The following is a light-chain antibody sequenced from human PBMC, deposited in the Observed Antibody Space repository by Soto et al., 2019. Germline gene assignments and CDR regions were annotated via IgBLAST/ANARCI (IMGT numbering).Light chain of an antibody. CDR1: QTVSSNF. CDR2: GAS. V-gene: IGKV3-20*01. J-gene: IGKJ1*01. Sequence: EMVLTQSPDTLSVSPGERATLSCRASQTVSSNFLAWYQQRPGQAPRLLIYGASSRAAGIPDRFSGSGSGTDFTLTISRLEPEDLAVYSCQQYGNSPETFGQGTKVEIK. CDR3: QQYGNSPET.